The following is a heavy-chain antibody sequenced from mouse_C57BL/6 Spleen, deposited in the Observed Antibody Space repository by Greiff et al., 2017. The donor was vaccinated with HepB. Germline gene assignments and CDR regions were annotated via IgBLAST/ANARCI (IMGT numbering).Heavy chain of an antibody. CDR2: IDPSDSET. Sequence: QVQLQQPGAELVRPGSSVKLSCKASGYTFTSYWMHWVKQRPIQGLEWIGNIDPSDSETHYNQKFKDKATLTVDKSSSTAYMQLSSLTSEDSAVYYCARSGYDYDEGAMDYWGQGTSVTVSS. D-gene: IGHD2-4*01. CDR3: ARSGYDYDEGAMDY. CDR1: GYTFTSYW. V-gene: IGHV1-52*01. J-gene: IGHJ4*01.